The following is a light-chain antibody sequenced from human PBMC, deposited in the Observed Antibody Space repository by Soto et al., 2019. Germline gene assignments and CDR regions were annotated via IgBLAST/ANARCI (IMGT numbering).Light chain of an antibody. CDR2: SNN. V-gene: IGLV1-44*01. J-gene: IGLJ3*02. Sequence: QSVLTQPPSASGTHGQRVTISCSGSSSNIGSNTVNWYQQLPGTAPKLIIYSNNQRPSGVPDRFSGSKSGTSASLAISGLMSEDDADYYCAAWDDSLNGFNWGFGGGTKLTVL. CDR3: AAWDDSLNGFNWG. CDR1: SSNIGSNT.